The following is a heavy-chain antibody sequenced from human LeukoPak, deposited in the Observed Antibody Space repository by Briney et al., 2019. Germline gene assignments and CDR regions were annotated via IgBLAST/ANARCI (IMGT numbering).Heavy chain of an antibody. V-gene: IGHV1-18*01. J-gene: IGHJ4*02. CDR1: GYTFTGYH. CDR3: ARSTSVGISYFDY. D-gene: IGHD3-16*01. CDR2: ISAYNGNT. Sequence: ASVKVSCKASGYTFTGYHIHWVRQAPGQVLEWMGWISAYNGNTNYAQKLQGRVTMTTDTSTSTAYMELRSLRSDDTAVYYCARSTSVGISYFDYWGQGTLVTVSS.